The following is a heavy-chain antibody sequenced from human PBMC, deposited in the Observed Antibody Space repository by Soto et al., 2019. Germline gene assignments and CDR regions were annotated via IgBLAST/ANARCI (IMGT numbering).Heavy chain of an antibody. CDR3: VRTSLVVAAATREDY. D-gene: IGHD2-15*01. J-gene: IGHJ4*02. V-gene: IGHV3-74*01. CDR1: GFTFSSYW. Sequence: EVQLVESGGGLVQPGGSLRLSCAASGFTFSSYWMHWVRQAPGKGLVWVSRINSDGSSTSYADSVKGRFTISRDNAKNTLYLQMNSLRAEDTAVYYFVRTSLVVAAATREDYWGQGTLVTVSS. CDR2: INSDGSST.